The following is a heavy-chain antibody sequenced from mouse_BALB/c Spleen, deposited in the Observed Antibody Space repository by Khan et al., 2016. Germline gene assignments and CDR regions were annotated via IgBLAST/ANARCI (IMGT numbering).Heavy chain of an antibody. CDR2: INTNTGEP. J-gene: IGHJ3*01. CDR3: AIDYYYGSSLAWFAY. D-gene: IGHD1-1*01. CDR1: GYTFTNYG. V-gene: IGHV9-3*02. Sequence: QIQLVQSGPELKKPGETVKISCKATGYTFTNYGMNWVKQAPGKGLKWMGWINTNTGEPTYAEEFKGRFAFSLETSASTAYLQINNLKNEDTATYVCAIDYYYGSSLAWFAYWGQGTLVTVSA.